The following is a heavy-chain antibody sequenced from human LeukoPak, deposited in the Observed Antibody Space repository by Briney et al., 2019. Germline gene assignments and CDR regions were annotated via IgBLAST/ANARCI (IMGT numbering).Heavy chain of an antibody. CDR2: INPNSGGT. Sequence: ASVKVSCKASGYTFTGYYMHWVLQAPGQGLEWMGWINPNSGGTNYAQKFQGRVTMTRDTSISTAYMELSSLRSEDTAVYYCARDADAYCGGDCYSYFDYWGQGTLVTVSS. CDR1: GYTFTGYY. D-gene: IGHD2-21*02. CDR3: ARDADAYCGGDCYSYFDY. V-gene: IGHV1-2*02. J-gene: IGHJ4*02.